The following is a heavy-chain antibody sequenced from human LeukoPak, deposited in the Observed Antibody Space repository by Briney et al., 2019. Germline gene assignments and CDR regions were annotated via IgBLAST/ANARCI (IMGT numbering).Heavy chain of an antibody. CDR3: ARDLHPWTGSY. Sequence: PGGSLRLSCAASGFTFSAYVMHWVRQAPGKGLEWVAFIQNDGSKNYYADSVKGLFTISRDNSKNTLYLHMNSLRLEDTAVYYCARDLHPWTGSYWGQGTLVTVSS. CDR1: GFTFSAYV. V-gene: IGHV3-30*02. J-gene: IGHJ4*02. CDR2: IQNDGSKN. D-gene: IGHD3/OR15-3a*01.